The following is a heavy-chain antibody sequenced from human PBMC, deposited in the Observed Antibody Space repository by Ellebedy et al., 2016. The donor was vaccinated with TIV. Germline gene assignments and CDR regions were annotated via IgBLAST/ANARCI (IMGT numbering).Heavy chain of an antibody. Sequence: GESLKIFCAASGFTFSGYYMSWFRQAPGKGPEWVSYISYSGDLMYYADSVKGRFTTSRDNAGNSLYLQMNSLRAEDTAVYYCARLGVIAAAGASDYWGQGTLVTVSS. V-gene: IGHV3-11*01. CDR3: ARLGVIAAAGASDY. CDR1: GFTFSGYY. J-gene: IGHJ4*02. D-gene: IGHD6-13*01. CDR2: ISYSGDLM.